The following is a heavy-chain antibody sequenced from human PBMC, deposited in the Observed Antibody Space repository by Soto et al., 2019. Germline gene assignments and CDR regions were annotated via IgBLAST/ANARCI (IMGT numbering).Heavy chain of an antibody. Sequence: WGSLRLSCLGSVFTFSDYWMTWFRQAPGKGLEWVANIKQDGIEKYSLDSVEGRFIISRDNAENSVYLQMNSLRVEDSAVYYFARGRGPALTYSPNGLDVWAKGPRSPSP. CDR2: IKQDGIEK. CDR3: ARGRGPALTYSPNGLDV. D-gene: IGHD2-15*01. V-gene: IGHV3-7*01. J-gene: IGHJ6*02. CDR1: VFTFSDYW.